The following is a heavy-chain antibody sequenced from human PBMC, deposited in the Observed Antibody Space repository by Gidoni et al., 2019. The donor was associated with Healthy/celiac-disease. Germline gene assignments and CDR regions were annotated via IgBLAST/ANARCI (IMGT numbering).Heavy chain of an antibody. D-gene: IGHD1-26*01. CDR1: GFTFDDYA. CDR2: ISWNSGSI. J-gene: IGHJ3*02. V-gene: IGHV3-9*01. CDR3: AKLVGATDAFDI. Sequence: EVQLVESGGGVVQPGRSLRLSCAASGFTFDDYAMHWVRQAPGKGLEWVSGISWNSGSIGYADSVKGRFTISRDNAKNSLYLQMNSLRAEDTALYYCAKLVGATDAFDIWGQGTMVTVSS.